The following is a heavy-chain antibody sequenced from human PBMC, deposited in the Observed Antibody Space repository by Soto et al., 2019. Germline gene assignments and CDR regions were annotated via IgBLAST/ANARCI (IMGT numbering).Heavy chain of an antibody. J-gene: IGHJ4*02. Sequence: SETLSLTCTVSGGSISSSSYYWGWIRQPPGKGLEWIGSIYYSGSTYYNPSLKSRVTISVDTSKNQFSLKLSSVTAADTAVYYCARRANGDIVVVPAAIAPAYYFDYWGQGTLVTVSS. D-gene: IGHD2-2*01. CDR1: GGSISSSSYY. CDR2: IYYSGST. CDR3: ARRANGDIVVVPAAIAPAYYFDY. V-gene: IGHV4-39*01.